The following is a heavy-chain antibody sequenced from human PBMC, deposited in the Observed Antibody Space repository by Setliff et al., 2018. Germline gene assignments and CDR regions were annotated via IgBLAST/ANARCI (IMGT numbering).Heavy chain of an antibody. D-gene: IGHD3-3*01. V-gene: IGHV4-61*02. CDR2: IYTGGST. J-gene: IGHJ5*02. Sequence: SETLSLTCSASGDSISTSSYYWGWIRQPPGKGLEWIGRIYTGGSTNYNPSLKSRVTISLDTSKNHFSLTLTSVTAADTAVYYCARGRGLEWLPESWFDPWGQGTLVTVSS. CDR1: GDSISTSSYY. CDR3: ARGRGLEWLPESWFDP.